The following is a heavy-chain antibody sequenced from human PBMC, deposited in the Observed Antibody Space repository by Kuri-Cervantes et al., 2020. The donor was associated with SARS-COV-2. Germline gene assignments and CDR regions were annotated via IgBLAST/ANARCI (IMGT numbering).Heavy chain of an antibody. CDR2: IYHSGST. CDR3: ARVGVYCSSTSCYPNWFDP. D-gene: IGHD2-2*01. Sequence: GSLRLSCTVSGYSISSGYYWGWIRQPPGKGLEWIGSIYHSGSTYYNPSLKSRVTVSVDTSKNQFSPKLSSVTAADTAVYYCARVGVYCSSTSCYPNWFDPWGQGTLVTVSS. CDR1: GYSISSGYY. V-gene: IGHV4-38-2*02. J-gene: IGHJ5*02.